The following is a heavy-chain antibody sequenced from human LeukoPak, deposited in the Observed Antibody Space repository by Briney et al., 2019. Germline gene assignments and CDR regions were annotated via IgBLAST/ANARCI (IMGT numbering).Heavy chain of an antibody. V-gene: IGHV3-21*01. CDR2: ISRDSSYI. Sequence: GGSLRLSCEASGFNFSRYTMTWVRQAPGKGLEWVSLISRDSSYIYYADSLKGRFTISRDNAKNSLYLQMNSLRADDTALYHCARDGQFDFWGQGTLVTVSS. CDR1: GFNFSRYT. CDR3: ARDGQFDF. J-gene: IGHJ4*02.